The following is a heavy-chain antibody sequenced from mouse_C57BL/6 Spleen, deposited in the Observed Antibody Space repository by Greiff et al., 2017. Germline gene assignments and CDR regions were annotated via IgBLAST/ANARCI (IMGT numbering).Heavy chain of an antibody. CDR1: GYAFSSSW. V-gene: IGHV1-82*01. Sequence: VQLQQSGPELVQPGASVKISCKASGYAFSSSWLNWVKQRPGKGLEWIGRIYPGDGDTNYNGKFKGKATLTADKSSSTAYMQLSSLTSEDSAVYFCARGDYYGHAMDYWGQGTSVTVSS. J-gene: IGHJ4*01. CDR3: ARGDYYGHAMDY. CDR2: IYPGDGDT. D-gene: IGHD1-1*01.